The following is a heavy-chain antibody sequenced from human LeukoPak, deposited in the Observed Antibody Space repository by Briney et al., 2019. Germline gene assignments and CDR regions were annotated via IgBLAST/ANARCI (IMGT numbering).Heavy chain of an antibody. CDR1: GYTFTSYD. V-gene: IGHV1-8*01. D-gene: IGHD5-18*01. CDR3: ARGRTAMDYGMDV. CDR2: MHPNSGNT. Sequence: GASVKASCNASGYTFTSYDIKWVRQATGQRLEWRGWMHPNSGNTGYEQKFQGRVTMTRNTSISTAYMELSSLRSEDTAVYYCARGRTAMDYGMDVWGQGTTVTVSS. J-gene: IGHJ6*02.